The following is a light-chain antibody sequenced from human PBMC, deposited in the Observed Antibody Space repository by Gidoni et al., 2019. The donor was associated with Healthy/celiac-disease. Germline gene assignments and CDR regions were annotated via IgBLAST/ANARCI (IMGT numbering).Light chain of an antibody. CDR2: CAA. V-gene: IGKV3-15*01. Sequence: LLMTPSPATLSVAPGAQATLSFRASQRVISNLAWYQQKPSQAPRLLIYCAATRATGIPARCSGSGSGTEFTLTISSMQSEDFAVYYCQQYNNWHPRTFGQGTKVEIK. CDR3: QQYNNWHPRT. J-gene: IGKJ1*01. CDR1: QRVISN.